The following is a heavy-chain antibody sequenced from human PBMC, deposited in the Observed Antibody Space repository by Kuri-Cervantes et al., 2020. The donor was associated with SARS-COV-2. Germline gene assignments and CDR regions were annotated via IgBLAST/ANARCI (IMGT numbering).Heavy chain of an antibody. CDR2: IKSKIDGGTT. V-gene: IGHV3-15*01. D-gene: IGHD2-2*02. CDR3: TTDPIVVVPGAIVA. CDR1: GFTFNNYA. J-gene: IGHJ5*02. Sequence: GGSLRLSCAASGFTFNNYAMHWVRQAPGKGLEWVGRIKSKIDGGTTDYAAPVKGRFTISRDDSKNTLYLQMNSLKAEDTAVYYCTTDPIVVVPGAIVAWGQGTLVTVSS.